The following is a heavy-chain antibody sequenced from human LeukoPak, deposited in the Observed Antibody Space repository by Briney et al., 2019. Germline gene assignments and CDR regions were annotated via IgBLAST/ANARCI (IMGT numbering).Heavy chain of an antibody. Sequence: SETLSLTCAVYGGSFSGYYWSWIRQPPGKGLEWIGEINHSGSTNYNPSLKSRVTISVDTSKNQFSLKLSSVTAADTAVYYCARDRITMVRGPYGMDVWGQGTTVTVSS. V-gene: IGHV4-34*01. D-gene: IGHD3-10*01. CDR3: ARDRITMVRGPYGMDV. CDR1: GGSFSGYY. J-gene: IGHJ6*02. CDR2: INHSGST.